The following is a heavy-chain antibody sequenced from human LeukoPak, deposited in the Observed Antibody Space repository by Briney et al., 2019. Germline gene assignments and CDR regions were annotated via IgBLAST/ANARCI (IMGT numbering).Heavy chain of an antibody. Sequence: ASVKVSCKASGYTFTSYYMHWVRQAPGQGLEWMGIINPSGGSTSYAQKFQGRVTMTRDTSTSTVYMEQSSLRSEDTAVYYCAKDQGWCSGGSCYPQHWGQGTLVTVSS. J-gene: IGHJ1*01. CDR2: INPSGGST. CDR3: AKDQGWCSGGSCYPQH. D-gene: IGHD2-15*01. CDR1: GYTFTSYY. V-gene: IGHV1-46*01.